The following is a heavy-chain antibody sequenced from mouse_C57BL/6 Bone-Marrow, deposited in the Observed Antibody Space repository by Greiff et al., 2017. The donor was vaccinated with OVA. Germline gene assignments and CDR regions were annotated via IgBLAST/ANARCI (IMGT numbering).Heavy chain of an antibody. V-gene: IGHV6-6*01. Sequence: EVKVEESGGGLVQPGGSMKLSCAASGFTFSDAWMDWVRQSPEKGLEWVAEIRNKANNHATYYAESVKGRFTISRDDSKSSVYLQMNSLRAEDTGIYYCTRNGNSYYYAMDYWGQGTSVTVSS. D-gene: IGHD2-1*01. CDR3: TRNGNSYYYAMDY. CDR1: GFTFSDAW. CDR2: IRNKANNHAT. J-gene: IGHJ4*01.